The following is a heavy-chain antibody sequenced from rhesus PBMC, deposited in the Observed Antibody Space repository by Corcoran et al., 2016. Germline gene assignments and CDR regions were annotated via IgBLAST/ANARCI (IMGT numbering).Heavy chain of an antibody. CDR1: GGSISSGYYY. CDR3: ASQPYSGSWNYFDY. J-gene: IGHJ4*01. D-gene: IGHD6-25*01. V-gene: IGHV4-122*02. CDR2: ITYSGNT. Sequence: QVQLQESGPGLVKPSETLSLTCAVSGGSISSGYYYWSWIRQPPGKGLEWIGYITYSGNTSHNPSLKIRVTIPREPSKNQFSLKLISVTAADTAVYYCASQPYSGSWNYFDYWGQGVLVTVSS.